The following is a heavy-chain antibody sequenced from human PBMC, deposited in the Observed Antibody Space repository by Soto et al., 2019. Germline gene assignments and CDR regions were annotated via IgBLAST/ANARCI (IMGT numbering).Heavy chain of an antibody. V-gene: IGHV6-1*01. CDR1: GDSFSNNGAA. CDR3: ARDGLADRLDFDS. J-gene: IGHJ4*02. Sequence: QTLSLTCAISGDSFSNNGAAWNWIRQSPSRGLEWLGRTYYKSKWHYDYAVSVKSRISINPDTSKNQFSLQMNSVTPEDTAVYYCARDGLADRLDFDSWGQGTLVTVSS. CDR2: TYYKSKWHY.